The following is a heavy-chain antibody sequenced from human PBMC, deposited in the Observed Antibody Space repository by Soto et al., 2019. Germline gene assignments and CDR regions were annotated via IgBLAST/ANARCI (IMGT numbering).Heavy chain of an antibody. Sequence: QVQLVQSGAEVKKHGASVKVSCKASGYTLTSYGISWVRQAPGQGLEWMGWISAYNGNTNYAQKLQCRVTIITDTSTSTAYMELRSLISDDTAVYYWARDRGAYGMDVWGQGTTVTVSS. CDR3: ARDRGAYGMDV. CDR1: GYTLTSYG. V-gene: IGHV1-18*01. CDR2: ISAYNGNT. J-gene: IGHJ6*02.